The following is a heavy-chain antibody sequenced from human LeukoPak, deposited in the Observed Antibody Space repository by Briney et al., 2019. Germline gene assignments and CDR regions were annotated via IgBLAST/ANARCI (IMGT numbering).Heavy chain of an antibody. CDR1: GFTFSSYS. CDR2: ISSSSSYI. Sequence: PGGSLRLSCGACGFTFSSYSMNWVRQARGKGVEWVTSISSSSSYIYYAYSVKGRFTLSRANPQNSLYLQIHSLRAEDTAVYYCARGSQVYHILTGYYSYYYGMDVWVQGTTVTVSS. CDR3: ARGSQVYHILTGYYSYYYGMDV. D-gene: IGHD3-9*01. V-gene: IGHV3-21*01. J-gene: IGHJ6*02.